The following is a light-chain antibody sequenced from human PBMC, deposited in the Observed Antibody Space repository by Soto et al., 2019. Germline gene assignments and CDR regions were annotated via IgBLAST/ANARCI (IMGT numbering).Light chain of an antibody. CDR2: DAS. CDR1: QSISSW. CDR3: KQYDSYPWT. J-gene: IGKJ1*01. Sequence: IQMADSHSTLSASGGDRVRITWVASQSISSWLAWYQQKPGKAPKLLIYDASSLESGVPSRFSGSGSGTEFTLTISSLQPDDSATYSCKQYDSYPWTFGQGTKVDIK. V-gene: IGKV1-5*01.